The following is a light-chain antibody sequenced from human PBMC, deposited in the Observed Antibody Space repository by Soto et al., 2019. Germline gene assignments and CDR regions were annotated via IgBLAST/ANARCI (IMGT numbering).Light chain of an antibody. CDR2: TND. V-gene: IGLV1-44*01. J-gene: IGLJ7*01. CDR3: AAWDDSLNGYV. Sequence: QLVLTQPPSASGTPRLRVTISCSGSNTNIGSNSVNWFQQVPGTAPKLLIYTNDQRPSGVPDRFSGSKSGTSASLAISGLQSEDEADYYCAAWDDSLNGYVFGSGTQLTVL. CDR1: NTNIGSNS.